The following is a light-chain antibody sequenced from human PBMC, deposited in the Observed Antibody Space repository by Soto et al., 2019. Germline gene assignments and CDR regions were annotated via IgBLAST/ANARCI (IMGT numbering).Light chain of an antibody. CDR1: SSNIGAGYD. Sequence: QLVLTQPPSVSGAPGQRVTISCTGSSSNIGAGYDVHWYQQLPGTAPKLLIYGNSNRPSGVPDRFSGSKSGTSASLAITELQAEDEADYYCQSYDSSLSGLYVFGTGTKVTVL. J-gene: IGLJ1*01. V-gene: IGLV1-40*01. CDR3: QSYDSSLSGLYV. CDR2: GNS.